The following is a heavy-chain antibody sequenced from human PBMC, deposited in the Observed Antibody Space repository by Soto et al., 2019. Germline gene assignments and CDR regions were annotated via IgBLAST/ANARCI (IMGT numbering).Heavy chain of an antibody. CDR1: GFTFSSYE. Sequence: SGGSLRLSCAASGFTFSSYEMNWVRQAPGKGLEWVSYISSSGSTIYYADSVKGRFTISRDNAKNSLYLQMNSLRAEDTAVYYCARDWRHSSSWYYGSDAFDIWGQGTMVTVSS. CDR2: ISSSGSTI. D-gene: IGHD6-13*01. CDR3: ARDWRHSSSWYYGSDAFDI. V-gene: IGHV3-48*03. J-gene: IGHJ3*02.